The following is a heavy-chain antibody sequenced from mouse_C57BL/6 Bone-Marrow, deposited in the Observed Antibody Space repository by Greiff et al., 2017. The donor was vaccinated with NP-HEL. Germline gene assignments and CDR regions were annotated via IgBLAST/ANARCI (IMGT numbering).Heavy chain of an antibody. CDR2: IHPNSGST. J-gene: IGHJ2*01. Sequence: VQLQQPGAELVKPGASVKLSCKASGYTFTSYWMHWVKQRPGQGLEWIGMIHPNSGSTNYNEKFKSKATLTVDKSSSTAYMQLSSLTSEDSAVYYCARYYYGSSYVSLFDYWGQGTTLTVSS. V-gene: IGHV1-64*01. CDR3: ARYYYGSSYVSLFDY. CDR1: GYTFTSYW. D-gene: IGHD1-1*01.